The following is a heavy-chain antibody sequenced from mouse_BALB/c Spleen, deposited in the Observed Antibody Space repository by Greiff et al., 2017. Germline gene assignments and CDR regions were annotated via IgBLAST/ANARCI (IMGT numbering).Heavy chain of an antibody. J-gene: IGHJ3*01. Sequence: EVQLQQSGPGLVKPSQSLSLTCTVTGYSITSDYAWNWIRQFPGNKLEWMGYISYSGSTSYNPSLKSRISITRDTSKNQFFLQLNSVTTEDTATYYCARFPIYYDYDGLAYWGQGTLVTVSA. CDR3: ARFPIYYDYDGLAY. V-gene: IGHV3-2*02. CDR1: GYSITSDYA. CDR2: ISYSGST. D-gene: IGHD2-4*01.